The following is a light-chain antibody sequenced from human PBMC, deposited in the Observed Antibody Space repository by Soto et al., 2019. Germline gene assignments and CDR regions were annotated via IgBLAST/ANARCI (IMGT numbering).Light chain of an antibody. V-gene: IGKV3-20*01. CDR2: GAS. Sequence: EIVLTQSPGTLSLSPGERATLSCRASQSVSSNYLAWYQQKPGQAPRLLIYGASSRATGIPDRFSGSGSGTDFPLTISRLEPEDFAVYYCQQYGSSPLLTFGGGTKGISN. CDR1: QSVSSNY. CDR3: QQYGSSPLLT. J-gene: IGKJ4*01.